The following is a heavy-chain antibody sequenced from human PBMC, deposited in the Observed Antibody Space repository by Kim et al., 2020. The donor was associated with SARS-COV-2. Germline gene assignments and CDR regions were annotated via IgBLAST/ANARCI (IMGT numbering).Heavy chain of an antibody. Sequence: ASVKVSCKASGYTFTSYYMHWVRQAPGQGLEWMGIINPSGGSTSYAQKFQGRVTMTRDTSTSTVYMELSSLRSEDTAVYYCARWEVVPAAIRVAARGFDYWGQGTLVTVSS. V-gene: IGHV1-46*01. CDR3: ARWEVVPAAIRVAARGFDY. CDR2: INPSGGST. CDR1: GYTFTSYY. D-gene: IGHD2-2*02. J-gene: IGHJ4*02.